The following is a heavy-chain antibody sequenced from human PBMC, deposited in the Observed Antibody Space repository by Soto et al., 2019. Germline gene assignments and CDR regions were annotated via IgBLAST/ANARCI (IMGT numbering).Heavy chain of an antibody. J-gene: IGHJ6*02. V-gene: IGHV3-23*01. D-gene: IGHD2-8*01. CDR3: AKDTSYCTNGVCGGMDV. CDR2: ISGSGGST. CDR1: GFTFSSYA. Sequence: PGGSLRLSCAASGFTFSSYAMSWVRQAPGKGLEWVSAISGSGGSTYYADSVKGRFTISRDNSKNTLYLQMNSLRAEDTAVYYCAKDTSYCTNGVCGGMDVWGQGTTVTVSS.